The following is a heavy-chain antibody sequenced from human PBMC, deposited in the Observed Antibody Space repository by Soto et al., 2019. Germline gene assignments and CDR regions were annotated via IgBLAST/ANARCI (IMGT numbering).Heavy chain of an antibody. D-gene: IGHD6-19*01. CDR2: ISKGGSNR. V-gene: IGHV3-30-3*01. Sequence: GGSMRLSCAASGFTLSSYAIHWVRQAPGKGLEWVTVISKGGSNRYFADSVKGRFTISRDNSKNTLYLQMNSLRSEDTDVYYCAREVEYTSAFGISSSFDYWGQGTLVTVSS. CDR1: GFTLSSYA. CDR3: AREVEYTSAFGISSSFDY. J-gene: IGHJ4*02.